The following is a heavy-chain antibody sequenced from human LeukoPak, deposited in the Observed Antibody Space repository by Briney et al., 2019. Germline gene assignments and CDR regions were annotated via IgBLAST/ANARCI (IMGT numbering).Heavy chain of an antibody. CDR3: ARMDLGADLYAFDI. V-gene: IGHV4-59*08. J-gene: IGHJ3*02. CDR1: GGSMSSSY. CDR2: ISNRGST. D-gene: IGHD3/OR15-3a*01. Sequence: ASETLSLTCTVSGGSMSSSYWSWIRQPPGKGLEWIGYISNRGSTNYNPSLESRLTISLDTSKNQFSLKLSSVTAADTAVYYCARMDLGADLYAFDIWGQGTMVTVSS.